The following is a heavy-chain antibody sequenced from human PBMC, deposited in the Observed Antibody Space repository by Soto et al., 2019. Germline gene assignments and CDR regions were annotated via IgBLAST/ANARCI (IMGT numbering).Heavy chain of an antibody. J-gene: IGHJ4*02. V-gene: IGHV4-59*01. Sequence: PSETLSLTCAVYGGSFSGYYWSWIRQPPGKGLEWIGYIYYSGSTNYNPSLKSRVTISVDTSKNQFSLKLSSVTAADTAVYYCARMVRGLFDYWGQGTLVTVSS. CDR2: IYYSGST. CDR3: ARMVRGLFDY. CDR1: GGSFSGYY. D-gene: IGHD3-10*01.